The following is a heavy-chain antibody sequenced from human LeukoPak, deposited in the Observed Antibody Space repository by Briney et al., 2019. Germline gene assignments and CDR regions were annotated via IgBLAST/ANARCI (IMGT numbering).Heavy chain of an antibody. V-gene: IGHV4-59*12. Sequence: SETLSLTCTVSGGSITNYYWCWIRQPPGKGLEWIGYIHYGGNTDYNPSLKSRRTISVDTSKNQFSLKLSSVTAADTAVYYCVRRGDGYPYYFDYWGQGTLVTVSS. J-gene: IGHJ4*02. CDR1: GGSITNYY. CDR2: IHYGGNT. D-gene: IGHD5-24*01. CDR3: VRRGDGYPYYFDY.